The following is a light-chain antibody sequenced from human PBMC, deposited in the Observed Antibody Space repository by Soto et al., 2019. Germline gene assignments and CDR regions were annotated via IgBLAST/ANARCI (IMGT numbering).Light chain of an antibody. V-gene: IGKV1-5*01. J-gene: IGKJ4*01. CDR2: DAS. CDR3: QQVNVYPST. CDR1: QSISSW. Sequence: PSTLSASVGDRVTITCRASQSISSWLAWYQQKPGKAPNLLIYDASTLHSGVPSRFSGGGSGTDFTLTISSLQPEDFATYYCQQVNVYPSTFGGGTKVDIK.